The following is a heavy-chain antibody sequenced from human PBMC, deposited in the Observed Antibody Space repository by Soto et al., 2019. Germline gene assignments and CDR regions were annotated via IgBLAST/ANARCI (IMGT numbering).Heavy chain of an antibody. D-gene: IGHD4-17*01. J-gene: IGHJ6*02. Sequence: QVQLLESGGGVVQPGRSLRLSCAASGFTFSSYGMHWVRQAPGKGLEWVAVISYDGSNKYYADSVKGRFTISRDNSKNMLYLETNSLRAEDTAVYYCAILKHYYGAGSGGMDVWGQVTTIPVSS. V-gene: IGHV3-30*03. CDR2: ISYDGSNK. CDR3: AILKHYYGAGSGGMDV. CDR1: GFTFSSYG.